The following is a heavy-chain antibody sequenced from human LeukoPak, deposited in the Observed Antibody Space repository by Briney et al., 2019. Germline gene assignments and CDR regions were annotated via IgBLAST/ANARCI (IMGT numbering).Heavy chain of an antibody. D-gene: IGHD6-6*01. Sequence: GASVKVSCKASGDTFSSYAISWVRQAPGQGLEWMGRIIPIFGTANYAQKFQGRVTITTDESTSTAYMELSSLRSEDTAVYYCARDLGSSATSTNWFDPWGQGTLVTVSS. J-gene: IGHJ5*02. CDR2: IIPIFGTA. V-gene: IGHV1-69*05. CDR1: GDTFSSYA. CDR3: ARDLGSSATSTNWFDP.